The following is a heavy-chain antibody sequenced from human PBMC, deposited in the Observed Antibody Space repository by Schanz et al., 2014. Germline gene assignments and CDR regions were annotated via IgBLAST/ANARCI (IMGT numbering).Heavy chain of an antibody. V-gene: IGHV1-46*03. D-gene: IGHD6-13*01. J-gene: IGHJ4*02. CDR3: ARDGEAAAGCDY. CDR2: INPSGGST. CDR1: GYTFTSYY. Sequence: QVQLVQSGAEVKKPGASVKVSCKASGYTFTSYYMHWVRQAPGQGLEWMGIINPSGGSTSYAQKCQGRVTMTRDTSTSTVYMELSSLRSEDTAVYYGARDGEAAAGCDYWGQGTLVTVSS.